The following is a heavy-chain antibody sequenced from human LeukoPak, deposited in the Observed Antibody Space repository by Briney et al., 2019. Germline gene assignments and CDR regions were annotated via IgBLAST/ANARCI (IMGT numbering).Heavy chain of an antibody. CDR3: TRGFDHAKSGY. Sequence: PSETLSLTCTVSGDSISSTAYYWGWSRQPPGKGLEWLGMIHFSGTIYNNPSLMSRVTISVDTSKNQFSLKPTSVTAADTAVYYCTRGFDHAKSGYWGQGTLVTVSS. D-gene: IGHD1-14*01. CDR2: IHFSGTI. V-gene: IGHV4-39*01. J-gene: IGHJ4*02. CDR1: GDSISSTAYY.